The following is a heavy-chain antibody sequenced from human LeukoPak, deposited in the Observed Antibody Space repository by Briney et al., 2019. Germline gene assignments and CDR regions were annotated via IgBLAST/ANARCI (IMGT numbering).Heavy chain of an antibody. V-gene: IGHV4-59*12. CDR1: GFTFSSYS. D-gene: IGHD3-3*01. Sequence: SGGSLRLSCAASGFTFSSYSMNWIRQPPGKGLEWIGFIYYSESTYYNPSLKSRVTISVDTSKNQFFLKLSSVTAADTAVYHCARVRYASDFWSGYKYYFDYWGQGTLVTVSS. CDR2: IYYSEST. J-gene: IGHJ4*02. CDR3: ARVRYASDFWSGYKYYFDY.